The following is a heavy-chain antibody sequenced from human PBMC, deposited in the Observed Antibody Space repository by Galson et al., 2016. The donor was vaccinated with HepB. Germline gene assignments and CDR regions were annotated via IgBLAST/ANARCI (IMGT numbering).Heavy chain of an antibody. Sequence: SLRLSCAASRLTFRSDWMSWVRQAPGKGLEWVANIKEDGSEEYYVDSVKGRFTISRDNPRKSLYLQMNSLSPEGTAVYYCARHLDWAYWFDPWGQGTLVTVSS. CDR1: RLTFRSDW. CDR3: ARHLDWAYWFDP. D-gene: IGHD3-9*01. CDR2: IKEDGSEE. V-gene: IGHV3-7*04. J-gene: IGHJ5*02.